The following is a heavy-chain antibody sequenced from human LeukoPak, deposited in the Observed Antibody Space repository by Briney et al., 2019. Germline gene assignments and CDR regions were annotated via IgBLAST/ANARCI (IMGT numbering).Heavy chain of an antibody. J-gene: IGHJ4*02. CDR1: GGSFSGYY. CDR2: INHSGST. CDR3: ARGFARWTTVTNSYFDY. V-gene: IGHV4-34*01. D-gene: IGHD4-11*01. Sequence: SSETLSLTCAVYGGSFSGYYWSWIRQPPGKGLEWIGEINHSGSTNYNPSLKSRVTISVDTSKNQFSLKLSSVTAADTAVYYCARGFARWTTVTNSYFDYWGQGTLVTVSS.